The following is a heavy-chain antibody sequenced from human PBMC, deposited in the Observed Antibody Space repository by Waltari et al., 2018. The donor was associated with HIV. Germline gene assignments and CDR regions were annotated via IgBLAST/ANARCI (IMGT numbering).Heavy chain of an antibody. V-gene: IGHV3-74*01. J-gene: IGHJ6*02. Sequence: EVQLVESGGGLVQPGGSLRLSCSASGFTFSSYWMHWVRQAPGKGLVWVSGMNRDGSTIRYEDSVKGRLTISRENAKNTLYLEMNRLRAEDTALYYCARGQYYSMDVWGQGTTVTVSS. CDR1: GFTFSSYW. D-gene: IGHD3-10*01. CDR2: MNRDGSTI. CDR3: ARGQYYSMDV.